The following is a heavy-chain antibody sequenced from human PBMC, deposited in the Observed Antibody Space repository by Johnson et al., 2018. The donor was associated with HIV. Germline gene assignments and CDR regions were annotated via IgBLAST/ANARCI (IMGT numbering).Heavy chain of an antibody. Sequence: VQLVESGGGVVQPGGSLRLSCAGSGFTFSDHYMDWVRQAPGKGLEWVGRTRNKANSYTTEYAASVKGRFTISRDDSKNTLYLQMNSLKTEDTAVYYCTTEKHAPRAFDIWGQGTMVTVSS. CDR3: TTEKHAPRAFDI. D-gene: IGHD1-14*01. J-gene: IGHJ3*02. CDR2: TRNKANSYTT. V-gene: IGHV3-72*01. CDR1: GFTFSDHY.